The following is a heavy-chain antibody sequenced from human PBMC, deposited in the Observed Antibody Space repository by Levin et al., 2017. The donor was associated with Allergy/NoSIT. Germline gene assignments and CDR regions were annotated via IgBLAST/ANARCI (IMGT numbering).Heavy chain of an antibody. CDR2: IGASSGTT. CDR1: GFTYSNYP. J-gene: IGHJ4*02. D-gene: IGHD6-13*01. CDR3: ARHLLAAGREYDY. V-gene: IGHV3-23*01. Sequence: GGSLRLSCAASGFTYSNYPMSWVRQTPGKGLEWISAIGASSGTTYYADSVKGRFTISKDYSKNILYLQMNTLRAEDTAVYYCARHLLAAGREYDYWGQGILVTVSS.